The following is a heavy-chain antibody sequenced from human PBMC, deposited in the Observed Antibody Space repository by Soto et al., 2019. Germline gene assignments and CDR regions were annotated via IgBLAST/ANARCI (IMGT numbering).Heavy chain of an antibody. V-gene: IGHV4-30-2*01. Sequence: QLQLQESGSGLVKPSQTLSLTCAVSGGSISSGGYSWSWIRQPPGKGLEWIGYIYHSGSTYYNPSLTGRVTISVARSKSQFSLKLSSVTAADTAVYYCASSHAGAHITAAVHWGQGTLVTVSS. J-gene: IGHJ4*02. CDR2: IYHSGST. D-gene: IGHD6-13*01. CDR3: ASSHAGAHITAAVH. CDR1: GGSISSGGYS.